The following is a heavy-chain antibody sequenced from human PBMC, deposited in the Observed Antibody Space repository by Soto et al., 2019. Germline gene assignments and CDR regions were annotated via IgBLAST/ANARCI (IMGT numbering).Heavy chain of an antibody. CDR2: IIAVFGTV. D-gene: IGHD6-13*01. J-gene: IGHJ5*02. CDR3: ARDNPYTNSFGNWFDP. Sequence: QVRLVQSGAEVKKPGSSVKVSCKASGGTFSNYAITWLRLAPGQGLEWLGGIIAVFGTVNYAQKCQGRVTITADESTSTAYMELNSLRSEDTAVYYCARDNPYTNSFGNWFDPWGQGTLVIVS. CDR1: GGTFSNYA. V-gene: IGHV1-69*01.